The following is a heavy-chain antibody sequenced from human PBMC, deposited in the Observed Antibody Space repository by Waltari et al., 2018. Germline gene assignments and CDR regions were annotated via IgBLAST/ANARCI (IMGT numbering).Heavy chain of an antibody. V-gene: IGHV4-34*01. CDR3: ARHAGIVVVPAAIRGFDY. D-gene: IGHD2-2*02. CDR1: GGSFSGYS. CDR2: INHSGST. Sequence: QVQLQQWGAGLLMPSETLSLTCAVYGGSFSGYSWSWIRQPPGKGLEWIGEINHSGSTNYNPSLKSQVTISVDTSKNQFSLKLSSVTAADTAVYYCARHAGIVVVPAAIRGFDYWGQGALVTVSS. J-gene: IGHJ4*02.